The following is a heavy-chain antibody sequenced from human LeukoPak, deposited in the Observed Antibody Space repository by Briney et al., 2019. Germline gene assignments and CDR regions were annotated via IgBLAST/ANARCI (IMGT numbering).Heavy chain of an antibody. CDR2: ISYDGSNK. CDR1: GFTFSSYA. Sequence: GGSLRLSCSASGFTFSSYAMHWVRQAPGKGLEWVAVISYDGSNKYYADSVKGRFTISRDNSKNTLYLQMNSLRAEDTAVYYCARDCDYYDSSGPDYWGQGTLVTVSS. CDR3: ARDCDYYDSSGPDY. D-gene: IGHD3-22*01. V-gene: IGHV3-30-3*01. J-gene: IGHJ4*02.